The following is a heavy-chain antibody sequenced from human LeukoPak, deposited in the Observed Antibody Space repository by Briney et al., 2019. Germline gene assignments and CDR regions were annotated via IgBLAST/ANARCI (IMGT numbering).Heavy chain of an antibody. V-gene: IGHV4-34*01. CDR3: ARGRYDYDSSGYYSGGFYFFDY. CDR2: INHSGST. Sequence: SETLSLTCAVYGGSFSGYYWSWIRQPPGKGLEWIGEINHSGSTTNNPTLKSRVTISVYTSKNQFSLELSSVTAADTAVYYCARGRYDYDSSGYYSGGFYFFDYWGQGTLVTVSS. D-gene: IGHD3-22*01. CDR1: GGSFSGYY. J-gene: IGHJ4*02.